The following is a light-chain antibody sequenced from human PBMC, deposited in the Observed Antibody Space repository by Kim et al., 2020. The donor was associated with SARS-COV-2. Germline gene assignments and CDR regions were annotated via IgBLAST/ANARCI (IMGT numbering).Light chain of an antibody. J-gene: IGLJ3*02. V-gene: IGLV2-11*01. CDR2: DVS. CDR1: SSDVGGYNY. Sequence: QSALTQPRSVSGSPGQSVTISCTGTSSDVGGYNYVSWYQQHPGKAPKLMIYDVSKRPSGVPDRLSGSKSGNTASLTISGLQAEDEADYYCYSYAGSYRGVFGGGTQLTVL. CDR3: YSYAGSYRGV.